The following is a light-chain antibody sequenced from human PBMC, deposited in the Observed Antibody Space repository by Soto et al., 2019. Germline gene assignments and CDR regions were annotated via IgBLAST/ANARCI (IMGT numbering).Light chain of an antibody. CDR1: QGISTW. CDR2: AAS. Sequence: DIQMTQSPSSLSASVGDRITITCRASQGISTWLAWYQQKPQKAPRSLIYAASKLQSGVPSRFSRSGSATDFTLTISSLQPEDFATYYCQQYDGYPPTFGQGTKVEIK. J-gene: IGKJ1*01. CDR3: QQYDGYPPT. V-gene: IGKV1D-16*01.